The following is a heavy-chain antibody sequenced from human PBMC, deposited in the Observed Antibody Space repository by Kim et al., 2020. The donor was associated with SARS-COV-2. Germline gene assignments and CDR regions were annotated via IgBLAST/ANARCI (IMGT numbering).Heavy chain of an antibody. Sequence: ADSVKGRFTISRDNAKNSLYLQMNSLRAEDTAVYYCARDRSYYDSSGYDPWGQGTLVTVSS. J-gene: IGHJ5*02. D-gene: IGHD3-22*01. V-gene: IGHV3-21*01. CDR3: ARDRSYYDSSGYDP.